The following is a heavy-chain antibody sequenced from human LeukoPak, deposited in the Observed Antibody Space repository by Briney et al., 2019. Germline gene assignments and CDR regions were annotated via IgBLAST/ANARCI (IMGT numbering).Heavy chain of an antibody. D-gene: IGHD5-18*01. V-gene: IGHV4-59*08. CDR2: IYYSGST. Sequence: PSETLSLTCTVSGGSISSYYWSWIRQPPGKGLEWIGYIYYSGSTNYNPSLKSRVTISVDTSKNQFSLKLSSVTAADTAVYSCARHKDAAMVTTFDFWGQGTLVTVSS. CDR1: GGSISSYY. CDR3: ARHKDAAMVTTFDF. J-gene: IGHJ4*02.